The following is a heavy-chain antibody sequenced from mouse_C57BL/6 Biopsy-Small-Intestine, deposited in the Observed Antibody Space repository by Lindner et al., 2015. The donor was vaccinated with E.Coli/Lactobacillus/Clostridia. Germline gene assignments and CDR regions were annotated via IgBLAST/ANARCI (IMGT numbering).Heavy chain of an antibody. Sequence: VQLQESGPGMVKPSQSLSLTCTVTGYSITSGYDWHWIRHFPGNKLEWMGYISYSGSTNYNPSLKSRTSITHDTSKNHFFLKLNSVTTEDTATYYCARGYYGSSYGYYFDYWGQGTTLTVSS. D-gene: IGHD1-1*01. CDR1: GYSITSGYD. V-gene: IGHV3-1*01. CDR3: ARGYYGSSYGYYFDY. CDR2: ISYSGST. J-gene: IGHJ2*01.